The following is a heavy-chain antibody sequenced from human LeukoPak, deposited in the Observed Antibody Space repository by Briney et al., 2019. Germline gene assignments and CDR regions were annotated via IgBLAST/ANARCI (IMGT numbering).Heavy chain of an antibody. Sequence: SETLSLTCTVSGGSISSYYWSWIRQPAGKGLEWIGRIYTSGSTNYNPSLKSRVTMSVDTSKNQFSLKLSSVTAADTAVYYCARDKHTSAYTGGRYYPYYFDSWGQGTLVTVSS. D-gene: IGHD2-8*02. CDR1: GGSISSYY. CDR3: ARDKHTSAYTGGRYYPYYFDS. CDR2: IYTSGST. J-gene: IGHJ4*02. V-gene: IGHV4-4*07.